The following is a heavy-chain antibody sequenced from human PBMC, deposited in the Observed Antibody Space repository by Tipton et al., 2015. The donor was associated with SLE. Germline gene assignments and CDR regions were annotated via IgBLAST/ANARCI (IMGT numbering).Heavy chain of an antibody. D-gene: IGHD2-21*02. CDR2: IYSGGST. J-gene: IGHJ6*02. Sequence: QLVQSGGGLVKAGGSLRLSCAASGFTFSSYAMSWVRQAPGKGLEWVSVIYSGGSTYYADSVKGRFTISRDNSKNTLYLQMNSLRAEDTAVYYCARHLVTAYYGMDVWGQGTTVTVSS. V-gene: IGHV3-66*02. CDR3: ARHLVTAYYGMDV. CDR1: GFTFSSYA.